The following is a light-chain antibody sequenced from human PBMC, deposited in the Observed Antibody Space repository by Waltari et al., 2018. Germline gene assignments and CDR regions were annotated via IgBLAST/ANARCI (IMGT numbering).Light chain of an antibody. J-gene: IGKJ3*01. Sequence: AIQLTQSPSPLSASVGDRITITCRASQGISSTLAWYQQKLGKAPRLLIYDASSLQSGAPSRFSGSGSGTDFTLTISSLQPEDFATYYCQQYNNFPFTFGPGTTV. CDR1: QGISST. CDR3: QQYNNFPFT. CDR2: DAS. V-gene: IGKV1D-13*01.